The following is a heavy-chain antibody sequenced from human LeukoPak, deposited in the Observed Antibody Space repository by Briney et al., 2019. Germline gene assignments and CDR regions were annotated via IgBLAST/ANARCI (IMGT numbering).Heavy chain of an antibody. CDR1: GYTFTGYY. CDR3: ARDIVVVTAIQGRFDY. D-gene: IGHD2-21*02. Sequence: ASVTVSCKASGYTFTGYYMHWVRQAPGQGLEWMGWINPNSGGTNYAQKFQGRVTMTRDTSISTAYMERSRLRSADTAVYYCARDIVVVTAIQGRFDYWGQGTLVTVSS. J-gene: IGHJ4*02. CDR2: INPNSGGT. V-gene: IGHV1-2*02.